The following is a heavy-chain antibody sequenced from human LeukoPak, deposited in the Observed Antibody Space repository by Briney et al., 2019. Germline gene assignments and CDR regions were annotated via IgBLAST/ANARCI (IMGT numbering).Heavy chain of an antibody. V-gene: IGHV3-23*01. CDR1: GFTFRSSV. D-gene: IGHD5-12*01. CDR2: IDDDS. CDR3: VTEGWIY. Sequence: PGGSLRLSCAASGFTFRSSVISWVRQAPGKGLEWVSTIDDDSYYADSVKGRFTISRDKSKRTLLLQMNSLSAEDTAVYYCVTEGWIYWGRGMLVTVSS. J-gene: IGHJ4*02.